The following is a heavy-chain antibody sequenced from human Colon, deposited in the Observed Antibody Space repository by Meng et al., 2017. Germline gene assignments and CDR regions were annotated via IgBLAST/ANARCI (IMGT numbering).Heavy chain of an antibody. V-gene: IGHV3-73*01. CDR3: ARETYAAVAD. J-gene: IGHJ4*02. Sequence: EVQRVESGGVLVQPGGSLTLSGAASGFTFSASAMYWVRQASGKGLEWVGRIRSESNSYATAYAASVKGRFTMSRDDSKNTAYLEMNSLKVEDTAVYYCARETYAAVADWGQGTLVTVSS. CDR1: GFTFSASA. CDR2: IRSESNSYAT. D-gene: IGHD6-19*01.